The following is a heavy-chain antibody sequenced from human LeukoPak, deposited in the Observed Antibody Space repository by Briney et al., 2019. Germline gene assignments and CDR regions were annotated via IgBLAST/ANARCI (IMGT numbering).Heavy chain of an antibody. CDR2: MNPNSGNT. Sequence: ASVKVSCKASGYTFTGYYMHWVRQATGQGLEWMGWMNPNSGNTGYAQKFQGRVTMTRNTSISTAYMELSSLRSEDTAVYYCASWWLRGGVGYWGQGTLVTVSS. D-gene: IGHD5-12*01. V-gene: IGHV1-8*02. J-gene: IGHJ4*02. CDR1: GYTFTGYY. CDR3: ASWWLRGGVGY.